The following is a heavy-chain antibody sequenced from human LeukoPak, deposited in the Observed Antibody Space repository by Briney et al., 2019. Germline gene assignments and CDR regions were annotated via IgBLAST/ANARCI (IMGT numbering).Heavy chain of an antibody. CDR2: MNANGGNA. CDR1: GYTFTSYD. Sequence: GASVKVSCKASGYTFTSYDIYRVRQDTGQGLEWMGWMNANGGNAGSAQTFQGGGTLTRNTSISTACMEMCSLRAEDTAVYFCAVGISWSYDFCSGYYITGSFDYWGQGTLVTVSS. J-gene: IGHJ4*02. D-gene: IGHD3-3*01. CDR3: AVGISWSYDFCSGYYITGSFDY. V-gene: IGHV1-8*01.